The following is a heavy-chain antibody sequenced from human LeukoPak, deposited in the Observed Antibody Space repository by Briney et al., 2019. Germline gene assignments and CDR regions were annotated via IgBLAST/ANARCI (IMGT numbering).Heavy chain of an antibody. Sequence: GGSLRLSCEASGFTFSSYEMNWVRQAPGKGLEWVSYISNIDTTIYYADSVKGRFTIYRDNAKNSLYLQMNSLRAEDTALYYCAREGAGIMIRGVILDYWGQGTLVTVSS. CDR1: GFTFSSYE. J-gene: IGHJ4*02. V-gene: IGHV3-48*03. D-gene: IGHD3-10*01. CDR2: ISNIDTTI. CDR3: AREGAGIMIRGVILDY.